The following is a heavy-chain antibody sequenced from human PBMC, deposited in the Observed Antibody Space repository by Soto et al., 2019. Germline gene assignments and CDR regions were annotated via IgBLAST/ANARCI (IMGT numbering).Heavy chain of an antibody. V-gene: IGHV6-1*01. Sequence: KQSQTLSLTCAISGDSVSSNSAAWNWIRQSPSRGLEWLGRTYYRSKWYNDYEVSVKSRITINPDTSKNQFSLQLNSVTPEDTAVYYCARDVEYSSSLDYYYMDVWGKGTTVTVSS. CDR2: TYYRSKWYN. J-gene: IGHJ6*03. D-gene: IGHD6-6*01. CDR3: ARDVEYSSSLDYYYMDV. CDR1: GDSVSSNSAA.